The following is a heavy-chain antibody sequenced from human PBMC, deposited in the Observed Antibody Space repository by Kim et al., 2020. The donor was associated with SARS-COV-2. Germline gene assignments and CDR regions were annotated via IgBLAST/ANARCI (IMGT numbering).Heavy chain of an antibody. CDR2: IYSGGSDT. D-gene: IGHD5-18*01. V-gene: IGHV3-23*03. CDR3: AKQNGGYGYGYTAY. CDR1: GFTFNSYV. J-gene: IGHJ4*02. Sequence: GGSLRLSCAASGFTFNSYVMSWVRQAPGKGLEWVSVIYSGGSDTYYADSVKGRFTISRDNSKNTLYLQMNSLRVEDTAVYHCAKQNGGYGYGYTAYWGQGTPVTVSS.